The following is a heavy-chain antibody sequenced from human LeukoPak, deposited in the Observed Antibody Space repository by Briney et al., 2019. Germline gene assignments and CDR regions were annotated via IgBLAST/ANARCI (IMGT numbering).Heavy chain of an antibody. CDR1: GGSISSSSYY. CDR3: ARQPRQQYLAPYYYYYYMDV. V-gene: IGHV4-39*01. CDR2: IYFSGGT. D-gene: IGHD2/OR15-2a*01. J-gene: IGHJ6*03. Sequence: MSSETLSLTCTVSGGSISSSSYYWGWIRQPPGKGLEWIGSIYFSGGTYYNPSLKSRVTISVDTSKNQFSLKLRSVTAADTATYYCARQPRQQYLAPYYYYYYMDVWGKGTTVTVSS.